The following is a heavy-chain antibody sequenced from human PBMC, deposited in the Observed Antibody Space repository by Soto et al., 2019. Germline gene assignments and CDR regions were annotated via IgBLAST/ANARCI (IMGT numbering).Heavy chain of an antibody. J-gene: IGHJ6*02. Sequence: HGESLKISCKGSGYSFTSYWISWVRQMPGKGLEWMGRIDPSDSYTNYSPSFQCHVTISADKSISTAYLQWSSLKASDTAMYYCARQESRGVTGWYGMDVWGQGTTVTVSS. CDR3: ARQESRGVTGWYGMDV. D-gene: IGHD3-10*01. V-gene: IGHV5-10-1*01. CDR1: GYSFTSYW. CDR2: IDPSDSYT.